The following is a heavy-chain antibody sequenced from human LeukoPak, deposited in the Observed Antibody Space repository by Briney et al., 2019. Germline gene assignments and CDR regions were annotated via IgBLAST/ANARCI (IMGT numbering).Heavy chain of an antibody. CDR3: AKVYYDILTGYYPTGYFDY. V-gene: IGHV3-23*01. Sequence: GGSLRLSCAASGFTFSSYAMSWVRQAPGKGLEWVSAISGSGGSTYYADSVKGRFTISRDNSKNTLYLQMNSLRAEDTAVYYCAKVYYDILTGYYPTGYFDYWGQGTLVTVSS. J-gene: IGHJ4*02. CDR2: ISGSGGST. D-gene: IGHD3-9*01. CDR1: GFTFSSYA.